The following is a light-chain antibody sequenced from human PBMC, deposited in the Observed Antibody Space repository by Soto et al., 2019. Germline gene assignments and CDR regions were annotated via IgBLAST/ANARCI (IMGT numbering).Light chain of an antibody. CDR1: SSDVGGYNY. CDR2: EVS. V-gene: IGLV2-8*02. CDR3: SSYAGSDILVV. Sequence: QSALTQPPSASRSPGQSVTISCTGTSSDVGGYNYVSWYQQHPGKAPKLMIYEVSKRPSGVPDRFSGSKSGNTASLTVSGLQAEDEADYYCSSYAGSDILVVFGGGTKLTVL. J-gene: IGLJ2*01.